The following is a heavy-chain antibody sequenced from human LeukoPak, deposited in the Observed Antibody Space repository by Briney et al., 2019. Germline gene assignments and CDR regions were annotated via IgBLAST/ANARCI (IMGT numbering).Heavy chain of an antibody. J-gene: IGHJ4*02. Sequence: GASVKVSCKASGGTFSSYAISWVRQAPGQGLEWMGGIIPIFGTANYAQKLQGRVTMTTDTSTSTAYMELRSLRSDDTAVYYCARCNGIVVVVAATDLDYWGQGTLVTVSS. D-gene: IGHD2-15*01. CDR2: IIPIFGTA. CDR3: ARCNGIVVVVAATDLDY. CDR1: GGTFSSYA. V-gene: IGHV1-69*05.